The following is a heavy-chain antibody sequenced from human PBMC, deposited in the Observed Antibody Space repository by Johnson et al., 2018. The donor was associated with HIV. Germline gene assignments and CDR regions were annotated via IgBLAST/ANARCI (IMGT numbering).Heavy chain of an antibody. CDR3: VRVSRLGDITLLSDAFDI. J-gene: IGHJ3*02. CDR2: IKQDGSEK. D-gene: IGHD1-14*01. Sequence: VQLVESGGGVVQPGGSLRLSCAASGFTFSSYWMSWVRQAPGKGLEWVANIKQDGSEKYYVDSVKGRFTISRDNAKNSLYLQMNSLRAEDTALYYCVRVSRLGDITLLSDAFDIWGQGTMVTVSS. V-gene: IGHV3-7*05. CDR1: GFTFSSYW.